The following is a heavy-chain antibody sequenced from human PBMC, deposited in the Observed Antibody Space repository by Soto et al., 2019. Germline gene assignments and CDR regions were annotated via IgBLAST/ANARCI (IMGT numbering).Heavy chain of an antibody. J-gene: IGHJ5*02. CDR2: ISTYNGKT. D-gene: IGHD5-12*01. CDR3: VRVVDSTTGWFDP. V-gene: IGHV1-18*01. CDR1: GYTFTSTG. Sequence: QVQLVQSGAEVKKPGASVKVSCKASGYTFTSTGISWVRQAPGQGLEWMGWISTYNGKTNYAQKFQGRVTMTTDTYTSTAYMDLRSLRSDDTAVYYCVRVVDSTTGWFDPWGQGTLVTVSS.